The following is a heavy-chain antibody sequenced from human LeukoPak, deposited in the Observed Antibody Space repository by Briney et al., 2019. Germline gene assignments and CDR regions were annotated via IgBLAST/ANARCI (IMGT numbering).Heavy chain of an antibody. CDR3: AKPTPRITIFGVVPGYYMDV. CDR1: GFTFSSYG. J-gene: IGHJ6*03. CDR2: IRYDGSNK. V-gene: IGHV3-30*02. Sequence: GGSLRLSCAASGFTFSSYGMHWVRQAPGKGLEWVAFIRYDGSNKYYADSVKGRFTISRDNSKNTLYLQMNSLRAEDTAVYYCAKPTPRITIFGVVPGYYMDVWGKGTTVTVSS. D-gene: IGHD3-3*01.